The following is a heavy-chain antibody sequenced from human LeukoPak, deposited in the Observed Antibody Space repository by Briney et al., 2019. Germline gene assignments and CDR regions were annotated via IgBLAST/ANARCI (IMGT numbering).Heavy chain of an antibody. Sequence: GGSLRLSCAASGFAFSTHGMHWVRQAPGKGLEGVAVIWFDGTNKYYADSVKGRFTISRDNANNSLYLQMNSLRAEDTAVYYCARDETRRHDGLDIWGQGTMVSVSS. CDR1: GFAFSTHG. CDR3: ARDETRRHDGLDI. V-gene: IGHV3-33*01. CDR2: IWFDGTNK. J-gene: IGHJ3*02.